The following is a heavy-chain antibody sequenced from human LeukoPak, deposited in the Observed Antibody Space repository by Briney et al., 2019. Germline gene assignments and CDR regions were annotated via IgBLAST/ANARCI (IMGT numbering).Heavy chain of an antibody. V-gene: IGHV3-48*01. CDR3: ARGPGSRGIFDY. Sequence: GGSLRLSCTASGFTFSTYSMNWVRQAPGKGLEWVSYISSTSSSIYYADSVKGRFTISSDNAKNSQYLQMNSLRAEDTAVYYCARGPGSRGIFDYWGQGTLVTVSS. CDR1: GFTFSTYS. CDR2: ISSTSSSI. J-gene: IGHJ4*02. D-gene: IGHD3-10*01.